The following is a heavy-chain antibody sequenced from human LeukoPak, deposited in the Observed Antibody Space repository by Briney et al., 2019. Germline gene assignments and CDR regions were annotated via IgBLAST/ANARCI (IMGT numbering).Heavy chain of an antibody. CDR1: GGSISSYY. Sequence: PSETLSLTCTVSGGSISSYYWSWIRQPPGKGLEWIGYIYYSGSTNYNPSLKSRVTISVDTSKNQFSLKLSSVTAADTVVHYCARGLDPMSFDYWGRGTLVTVSS. CDR3: ARGLDPMSFDY. D-gene: IGHD3-22*01. J-gene: IGHJ4*02. CDR2: IYYSGST. V-gene: IGHV4-59*01.